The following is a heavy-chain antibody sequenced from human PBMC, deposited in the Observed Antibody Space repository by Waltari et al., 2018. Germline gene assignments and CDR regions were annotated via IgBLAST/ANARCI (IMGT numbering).Heavy chain of an antibody. CDR2: LYSGGDT. V-gene: IGHV3-53*01. CDR3: ASGTATVSFEF. D-gene: IGHD1-1*01. Sequence: EVQLVESGGDLIQPGGSLRLSCEGSGLVVSRSCGAWVRQAPGKGLEWVSILYSGGDTHFADSVKGRFTISRDDSRNTVYLQMNSLRAEDAALYYCASGTATVSFEFWGQGTQVTVSS. J-gene: IGHJ4*02. CDR1: GLVVSRSC.